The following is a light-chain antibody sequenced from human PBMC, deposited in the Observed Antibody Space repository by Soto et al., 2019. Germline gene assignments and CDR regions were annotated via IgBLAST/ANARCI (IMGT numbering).Light chain of an antibody. CDR2: KAS. CDR1: QSINSW. CDR3: QQYETYPWT. V-gene: IGKV1-5*03. J-gene: IGKJ1*01. Sequence: DIQMTQSPSTLSASVGDRVTITCRASQSINSWLAWYQQKPGKAPKVLIYKASSLESGVPSRFGGSESGAEFTLTISSLQPDDFVTYYCQQYETYPWTFGQGTKVEIK.